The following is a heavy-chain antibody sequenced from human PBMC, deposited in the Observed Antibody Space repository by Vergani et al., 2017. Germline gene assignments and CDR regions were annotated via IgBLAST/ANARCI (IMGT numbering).Heavy chain of an antibody. CDR1: GYSFTSYW. CDR2: ISGSGGST. CDR3: AKAEMAVAGTNPDGXFDL. J-gene: IGHJ2*01. V-gene: IGHV3-23*04. D-gene: IGHD6-19*01. Sequence: EVQLVQSGAEVKKPGESLKISCKGSGYSFTSYWIGWVRQAPGKGLEWVSAISGSGGSTYYADSVKGRFTISRDNSKNTLYLQMNSLRAEDTAVYYCAKAEMAVAGTNPDGXFDLWGRGTLVTVSS.